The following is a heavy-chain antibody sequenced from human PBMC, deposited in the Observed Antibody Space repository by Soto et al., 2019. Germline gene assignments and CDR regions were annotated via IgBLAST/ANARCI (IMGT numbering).Heavy chain of an antibody. CDR3: GSGSLHWFDP. Sequence: SETLSLTCTVFGVSIRSYYWSWVRRPPGKGLEWIGYVYNSGSTTYSPSFKSRVTISADTSRNQFSLKLTSVTAADTAVYYYGSGSLHWFDPWGQGTLVTVSS. CDR2: VYNSGST. J-gene: IGHJ5*02. CDR1: GVSIRSYY. D-gene: IGHD3-10*01. V-gene: IGHV4-59*01.